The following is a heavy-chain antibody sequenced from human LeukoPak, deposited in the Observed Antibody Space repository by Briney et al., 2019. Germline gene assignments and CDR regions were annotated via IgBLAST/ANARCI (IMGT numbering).Heavy chain of an antibody. CDR1: GFTVSSNY. CDR2: IYSGGST. D-gene: IGHD5-24*01. J-gene: IGHJ4*02. V-gene: IGHV3-53*05. CDR3: ARGGASGNGYYFDY. Sequence: HPGGSLRLSCAASGFTVSSNYMNWVRQAPGKGLEWVSVIYSGGSTYYADSVKGRFTISRDNSKNTLYLQMGSLRAEDMAVYYCARGGASGNGYYFDYWGQGTLVTVSS.